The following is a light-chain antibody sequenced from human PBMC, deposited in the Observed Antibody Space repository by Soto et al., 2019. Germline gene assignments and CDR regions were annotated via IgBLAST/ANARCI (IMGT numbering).Light chain of an antibody. V-gene: IGKV1-39*01. CDR1: QSISRY. CDR2: AAS. Sequence: DIQMTQSPSSLSASLGDRVTITCRASQSISRYLDWYHQKPGKAPKLLIYAASNLQSGVPSRFSGSGSGTDXXXTXXXXXXXXXXTYYCQQSYSAPLTXXXXXXVEI. J-gene: IGKJ4*01. CDR3: QQSYSAPLT.